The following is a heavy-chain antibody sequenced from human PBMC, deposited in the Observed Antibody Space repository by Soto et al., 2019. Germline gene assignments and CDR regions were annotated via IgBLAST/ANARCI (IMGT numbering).Heavy chain of an antibody. D-gene: IGHD1-26*01. Sequence: GGSLRLSCAASGFTFSNYGMHWVRQAPGKGLEWVAIIWHDGNNKYYADSVRGRFIISRDNSKNRLYLQMNSLRVEDTAVYYCASDLVGASDSYGLDVWGRGTPVTVSS. J-gene: IGHJ6*02. CDR2: IWHDGNNK. CDR1: GFTFSNYG. V-gene: IGHV3-33*01. CDR3: ASDLVGASDSYGLDV.